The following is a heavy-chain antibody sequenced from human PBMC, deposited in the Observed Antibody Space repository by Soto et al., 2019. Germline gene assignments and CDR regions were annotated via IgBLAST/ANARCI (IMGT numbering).Heavy chain of an antibody. CDR2: INHSGST. Sequence: PSETLSLTCAVYGGSFSGYYWSWIRQPPGKGLEWIGEINHSGSTNYNPSLKSRVTISVDTSKNQFSLKLSSVTAADTAVYYCARCGYCSSTSCSTFEYWGQGTLVTVSS. V-gene: IGHV4-34*01. CDR3: ARCGYCSSTSCSTFEY. CDR1: GGSFSGYY. D-gene: IGHD2-2*01. J-gene: IGHJ4*02.